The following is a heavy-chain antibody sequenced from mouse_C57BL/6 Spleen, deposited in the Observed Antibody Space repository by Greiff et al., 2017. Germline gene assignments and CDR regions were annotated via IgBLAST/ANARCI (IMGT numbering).Heavy chain of an antibody. CDR1: GYTFTDYY. CDR2: IGPGSGST. V-gene: IGHV1-77*01. J-gene: IGHJ2*01. Sequence: VQLQQSGAELVKPGASVKISCKASGYTFTDYYINWVKQRPGQGLEWIGKIGPGSGSTYYNEKFKGKATLTADKSSSTAYMQLSSLTSEDSAVXFCARPNYDYDGQLGYWGQGTTLTVSS. D-gene: IGHD2-4*01. CDR3: ARPNYDYDGQLGY.